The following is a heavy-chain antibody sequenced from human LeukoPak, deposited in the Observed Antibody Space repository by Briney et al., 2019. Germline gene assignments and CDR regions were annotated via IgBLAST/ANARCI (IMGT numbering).Heavy chain of an antibody. CDR2: ISYDGSNK. Sequence: PGGSLRLSCAASGFTFSSYAMHWVRQAPGKGLEWVAVISYDGSNKYYADSVKGRFTISRDNSKNMLYLQMNSLRADDTAVYYCARSLRVRGVPDYMDFWGKGTTVIISS. V-gene: IGHV3-30*14. D-gene: IGHD3-10*01. J-gene: IGHJ6*03. CDR1: GFTFSSYA. CDR3: ARSLRVRGVPDYMDF.